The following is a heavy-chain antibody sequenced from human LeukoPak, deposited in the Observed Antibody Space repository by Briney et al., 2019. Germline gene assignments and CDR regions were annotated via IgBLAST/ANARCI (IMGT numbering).Heavy chain of an antibody. J-gene: IGHJ4*02. CDR2: INPSGGTI. Sequence: TGGSLRLSCAASGFTFSSYSMTWVRQAPGKGLECVSYINPSGGTIHYADSVKGRFTISRDNAKNSLFLQMSSLRAEDTAVYYCVKFWSDYSNFDYWGQGTLVTVSS. CDR3: VKFWSDYSNFDY. V-gene: IGHV3-48*04. D-gene: IGHD3-3*01. CDR1: GFTFSSYS.